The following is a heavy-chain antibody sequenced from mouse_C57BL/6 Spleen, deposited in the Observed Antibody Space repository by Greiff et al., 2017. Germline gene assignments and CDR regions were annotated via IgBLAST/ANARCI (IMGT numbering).Heavy chain of an antibody. D-gene: IGHD1-1*01. Sequence: QVQLQQSGAELARPGASVKLSCKASGYTFTSYGISWVKQRTGQGLEWIGEIYPRSGNTYYNEKFKGKATLTADKSSSTAYMGLRSLTSEDSAVYFCARGPGSSHWYFDVWGTGTTVTVSS. V-gene: IGHV1-81*01. CDR3: ARGPGSSHWYFDV. CDR2: IYPRSGNT. CDR1: GYTFTSYG. J-gene: IGHJ1*03.